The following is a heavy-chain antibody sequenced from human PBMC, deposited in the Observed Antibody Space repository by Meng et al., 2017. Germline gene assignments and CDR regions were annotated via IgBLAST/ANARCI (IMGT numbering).Heavy chain of an antibody. CDR1: GYTFIGYY. CDR2: INPRSGDT. V-gene: IGHV1-2*06. Sequence: ASVKVSCKASGYTFIGYYMHWVRQAPGQGLEWMGRINPRSGDTNSAQKFQGRVTMTRDTSISTAYMELSSLRSDDTAVYYCAREGDIVVVPAAKAYDYWGQGTLVTVSS. CDR3: AREGDIVVVPAAKAYDY. D-gene: IGHD2-2*01. J-gene: IGHJ4*02.